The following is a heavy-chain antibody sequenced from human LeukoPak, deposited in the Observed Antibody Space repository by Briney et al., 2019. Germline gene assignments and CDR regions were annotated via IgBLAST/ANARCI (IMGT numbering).Heavy chain of an antibody. V-gene: IGHV3-23*01. CDR2: ISESGDST. Sequence: GGSLRLSCAASGFTFSSYEMNWVRQAPGKGLEWVSAISESGDSTYYADSVKGRFTISRDNTKSTLYLQMNSLRAEDTAVYYCAREISGDTNFDSWGQGTLATVSS. J-gene: IGHJ4*02. CDR3: AREISGDTNFDS. CDR1: GFTFSSYE. D-gene: IGHD3-10*01.